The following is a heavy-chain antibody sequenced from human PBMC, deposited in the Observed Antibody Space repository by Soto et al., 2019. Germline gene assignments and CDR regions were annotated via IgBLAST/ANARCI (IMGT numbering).Heavy chain of an antibody. J-gene: IGHJ4*02. V-gene: IGHV3-21*01. CDR3: ATDPGAYCGGDCD. D-gene: IGHD2-21*02. CDR1: GFTFSSYS. CDR2: ISSSSSYI. Sequence: EVQLVESGGGLVKPGGSLRLSCAASGFTFSSYSMNWVRQAPGKGLEWVSSISSSSSYIYYADSVKGRFTISRDNAKNSLYLQMNSLRAEDTAVYYCATDPGAYCGGDCDWGKGTLVTVSS.